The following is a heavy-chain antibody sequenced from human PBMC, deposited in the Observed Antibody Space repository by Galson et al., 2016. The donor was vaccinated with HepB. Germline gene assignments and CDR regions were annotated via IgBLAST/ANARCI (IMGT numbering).Heavy chain of an antibody. CDR1: GFTFSSYS. D-gene: IGHD5-12*01. Sequence: SLRLSCAASGFTFSSYSMHWVRQAPGKGLGWVAVMSHDRNNKFYADSVKGRFTVSRDNSKNTLYLQMNSLGLEDTAVYFCARQGPGYDLDYWGQGTQVTVSS. CDR2: MSHDRNNK. V-gene: IGHV3-30-3*01. J-gene: IGHJ4*02. CDR3: ARQGPGYDLDY.